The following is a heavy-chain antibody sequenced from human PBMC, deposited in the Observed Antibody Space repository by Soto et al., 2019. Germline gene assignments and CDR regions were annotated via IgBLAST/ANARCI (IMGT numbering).Heavy chain of an antibody. V-gene: IGHV3-30*18. CDR1: GFTFSSYG. CDR2: ISYDGSNK. J-gene: IGHJ4*02. Sequence: GGFLRLSCAASGFTFSSYGMHWVRQAPGKGLEWVAVISYDGSNKYYADSVKGRFTISRDNSKNTLYLQMNSLRAEDTAVYYCAKDARRVRGVTSPHWGQGTLVTVSS. CDR3: AKDARRVRGVTSPH. D-gene: IGHD3-10*01.